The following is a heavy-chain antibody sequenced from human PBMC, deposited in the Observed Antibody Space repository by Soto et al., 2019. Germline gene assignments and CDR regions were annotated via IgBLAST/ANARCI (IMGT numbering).Heavy chain of an antibody. CDR1: GGSISSSSYY. Sequence: QLQLQESGPGLVKPSETLSLTCTVSGGSISSSSYYWGWIRQPPGKGMEWLGSIYYRRSTYYNPSLKGRVTLSVDTSKNQFSLKLSSVTAADTAVYYCARFWSIVGVAATWGQGTLVTVSS. J-gene: IGHJ4*02. V-gene: IGHV4-39*01. D-gene: IGHD2-15*01. CDR3: ARFWSIVGVAAT. CDR2: IYYRRST.